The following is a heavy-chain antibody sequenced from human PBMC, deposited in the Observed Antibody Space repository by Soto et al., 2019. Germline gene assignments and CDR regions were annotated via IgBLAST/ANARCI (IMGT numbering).Heavy chain of an antibody. V-gene: IGHV4-34*01. Sequence: SETLSLTCTVSGGSISSYCWSWIRQPPGKGLEWIGEINHSGSTNYNPSLKSRVTISVDTSKNQFSLKLSSVTAADTAVYYCARGRSYGRKNRDFDYWGQGTLVTVSS. D-gene: IGHD5-18*01. J-gene: IGHJ4*02. CDR3: ARGRSYGRKNRDFDY. CDR2: INHSGST. CDR1: GGSISSYC.